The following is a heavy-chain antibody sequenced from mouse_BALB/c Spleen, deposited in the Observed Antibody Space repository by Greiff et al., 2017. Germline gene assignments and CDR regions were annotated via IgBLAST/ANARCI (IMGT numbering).Heavy chain of an antibody. CDR3: ARDRGYAMDY. CDR2: IRNKANGYTT. J-gene: IGHJ4*01. CDR1: GFTFSDYY. V-gene: IGHV7-3*02. Sequence: EVMLVESGGGLAQPGGSLRLPCATSGFTFSDYYMSWVRQPPGKALEWLGFIRNKANGYTTEYSASVKGRFTISRDNSQSILYLQMNTLSAEDSATYYCARDRGYAMDYWGQGTSVTVSS.